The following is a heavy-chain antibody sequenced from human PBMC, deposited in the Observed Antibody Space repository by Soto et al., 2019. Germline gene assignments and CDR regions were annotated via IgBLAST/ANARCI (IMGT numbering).Heavy chain of an antibody. V-gene: IGHV5-51*01. Sequence: GESLKISCEASGFSFDIYWIGWVRQLPGKGPEWMGIIYPGDSDARYSPSFQGQVTFSADKSISTAYLHWSSLKAPDTATYYCARLAVGYDSSGYYIDHWGEGTLVTVSS. J-gene: IGHJ4*02. D-gene: IGHD3-22*01. CDR3: ARLAVGYDSSGYYIDH. CDR2: IYPGDSDA. CDR1: GFSFDIYW.